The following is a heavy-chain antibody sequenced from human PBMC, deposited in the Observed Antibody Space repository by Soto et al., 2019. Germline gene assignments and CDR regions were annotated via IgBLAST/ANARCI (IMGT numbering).Heavy chain of an antibody. CDR3: AREGTCSSTSCPTYFSFGMDV. CDR1: GYTLARYG. Sequence: QVQLVQSGAEVKKPGASVKVSFKASGYTLARYGFSWVRQAPGQGLEWMGWISAYNGNTNYAQKFQGRVTMTTDTFTRTAYMEVRSLRSDDTAVYYCAREGTCSSTSCPTYFSFGMDVWGQGTTVTVSS. V-gene: IGHV1-18*01. D-gene: IGHD2-2*01. J-gene: IGHJ6*02. CDR2: ISAYNGNT.